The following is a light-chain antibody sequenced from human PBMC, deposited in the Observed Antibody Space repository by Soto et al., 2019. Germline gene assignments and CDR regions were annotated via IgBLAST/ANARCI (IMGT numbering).Light chain of an antibody. Sequence: DNKMAQSPCTHPACRRIIDNNTCRASQSISSWLAWYQQKPGKAPKLLIYKASSLESGVPSRFSGSGSGTEFTVTISSLQPDYFATYYCQQYNSYSWTLGQGTKVDIK. V-gene: IGKV1-5*03. CDR3: QQYNSYSWT. CDR1: QSISSW. CDR2: KAS. J-gene: IGKJ1*01.